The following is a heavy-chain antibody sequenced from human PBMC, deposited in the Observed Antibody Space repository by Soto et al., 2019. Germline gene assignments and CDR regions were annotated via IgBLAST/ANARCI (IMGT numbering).Heavy chain of an antibody. J-gene: IGHJ4*02. D-gene: IGHD6-13*01. Sequence: QVQLVESGGGVVQPGRSLRLSCAASGFTFSSYGMHWVRQAPGKGLEWVAVISYDGSNKYYADSVKGRFTISRDNSKNTLYLQMNSLRAEDTAVYYCAKVGLERPYSSSWSWLDTGTPNFDYWGQGTLVTVSS. V-gene: IGHV3-30*18. CDR3: AKVGLERPYSSSWSWLDTGTPNFDY. CDR1: GFTFSSYG. CDR2: ISYDGSNK.